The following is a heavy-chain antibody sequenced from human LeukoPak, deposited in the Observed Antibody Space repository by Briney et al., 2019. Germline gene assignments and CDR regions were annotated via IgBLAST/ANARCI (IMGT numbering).Heavy chain of an antibody. V-gene: IGHV1-69*05. D-gene: IGHD3-22*01. CDR2: IIPIFGTA. Sequence: ASVKVSCKASGGTFSSYAISWVRQAPGQGLEWMGGIIPIFGTANYAQKFQGRVTITTDESTSTAYMELSSLRSEDTAVYYCARDNGVVVMTQGWFDPWGQETLVTVSS. J-gene: IGHJ5*02. CDR3: ARDNGVVVMTQGWFDP. CDR1: GGTFSSYA.